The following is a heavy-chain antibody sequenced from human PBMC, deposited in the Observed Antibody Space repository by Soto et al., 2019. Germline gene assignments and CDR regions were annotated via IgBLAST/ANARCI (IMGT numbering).Heavy chain of an antibody. V-gene: IGHV3-21*01. D-gene: IGHD4-4*01. Sequence: EVQLVESGGGLVKPGGSLRLSCAASGFTFSSYSMNWVRQAPGKGLEWVSSISSSSSYIYYADSVKGRFTISRDNAKNSLYLQMNSLRAEDTAVYYCARTHFSTVTTPDYWGQGPLVTVSS. CDR2: ISSSSSYI. CDR1: GFTFSSYS. J-gene: IGHJ4*02. CDR3: ARTHFSTVTTPDY.